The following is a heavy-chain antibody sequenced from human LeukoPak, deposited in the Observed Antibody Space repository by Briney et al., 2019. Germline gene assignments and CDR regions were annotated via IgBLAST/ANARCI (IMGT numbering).Heavy chain of an antibody. J-gene: IGHJ4*02. D-gene: IGHD3-10*01. CDR1: EYTFTGYY. V-gene: IGHV1-2*02. Sequence: ASVKVSCKASEYTFTGYYMHWVRRAPGQGLEWMGWINPNSGGTNYAQKFQGRVTMTRDTSISTAYMELSRLTSDDTAVYYCARDPRVRGVIKFFDYWGQGTLVTVSS. CDR3: ARDPRVRGVIKFFDY. CDR2: INPNSGGT.